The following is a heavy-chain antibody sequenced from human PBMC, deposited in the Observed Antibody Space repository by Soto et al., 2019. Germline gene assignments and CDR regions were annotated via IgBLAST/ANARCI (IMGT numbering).Heavy chain of an antibody. CDR1: GGTHSSYA. CDR2: IIPLFGTA. CDR3: ARGQLEPGRSYGMDV. J-gene: IGHJ6*02. V-gene: IGHV1-69*12. Sequence: QVQLVQSGAEVKKPGSSVKVSCKASGGTHSSYAISWVRQAPGQGLEWMGGIIPLFGTANYAQKVQGRVTITADESRSTAYMELSSLRSEDTAVYYCARGQLEPGRSYGMDVWGQGTTVTVSS. D-gene: IGHD6-6*01.